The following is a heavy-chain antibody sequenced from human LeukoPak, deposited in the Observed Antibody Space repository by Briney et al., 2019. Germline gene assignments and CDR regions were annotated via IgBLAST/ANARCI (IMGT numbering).Heavy chain of an antibody. CDR3: ARVCCYYDSRSRPNWFDP. V-gene: IGHV4-30-4*08. Sequence: SETLSLTCTVSGGSISSGDYYWSWLRQPPGKGLEWIGYIYYSGSTYYNPSLKSRVTMSLDTSKNQFSLKLTSVTAADTAVYHCARVCCYYDSRSRPNWFDPWGPGTLVTVSS. D-gene: IGHD3-10*01. CDR1: GGSISSGDYY. J-gene: IGHJ5*02. CDR2: IYYSGST.